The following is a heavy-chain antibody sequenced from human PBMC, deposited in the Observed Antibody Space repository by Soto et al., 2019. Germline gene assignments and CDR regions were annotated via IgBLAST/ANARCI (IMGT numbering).Heavy chain of an antibody. Sequence: EVQLLESGGTLVRPGGSLRLSCAASGFPFSSYAMTWVRQAPGTGLKWVSSISGSGGSTFYADSVKGRFAISRDNSKNKLYLQMNSLRVEDTATYYCAKDTVVSKVVYDAFDFWGQGTVVAVSS. CDR1: GFPFSSYA. CDR2: ISGSGGST. D-gene: IGHD2-21*01. V-gene: IGHV3-23*01. CDR3: AKDTVVSKVVYDAFDF. J-gene: IGHJ3*01.